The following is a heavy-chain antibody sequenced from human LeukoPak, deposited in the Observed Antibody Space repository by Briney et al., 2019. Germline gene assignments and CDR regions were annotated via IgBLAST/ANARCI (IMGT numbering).Heavy chain of an antibody. CDR3: ASGIGEFDY. CDR2: IYYSGST. D-gene: IGHD3-10*01. J-gene: IGHJ4*02. V-gene: IGHV4-39*01. Sequence: PSETLSLTCTVSGGSISSSSYYWGWIRQPPGKGLEWIGSIYYSGSTYYNPSLKSRVTISVDTSKNQFSLKLSSVTAADTAVYYRASGIGEFDYWGQGTLVTVSS. CDR1: GGSISSSSYY.